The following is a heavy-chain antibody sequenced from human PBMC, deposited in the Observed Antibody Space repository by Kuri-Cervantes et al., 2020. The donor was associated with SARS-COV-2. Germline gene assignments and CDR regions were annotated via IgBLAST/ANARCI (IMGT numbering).Heavy chain of an antibody. CDR3: AAAVGFFDY. CDR2: IDQSGRT. J-gene: IGHJ4*02. CDR1: GGSFSGYY. V-gene: IGHV4-34*01. D-gene: IGHD6-13*01. Sequence: GSLRLSCAVYGGSFSGYYGTWIRQPPGKGLEWIGEIDQSGRTNYNPSLKSRVTISVDTSKHQFSLRLSSLTAADTAIYYCAAAVGFFDYWGQGTLVTVSS.